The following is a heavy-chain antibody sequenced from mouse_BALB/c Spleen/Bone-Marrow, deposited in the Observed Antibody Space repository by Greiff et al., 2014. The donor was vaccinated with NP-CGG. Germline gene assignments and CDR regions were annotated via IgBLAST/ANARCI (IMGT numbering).Heavy chain of an antibody. J-gene: IGHJ2*01. D-gene: IGHD3-1*01. Sequence: QVQLQQSGPGLVQPSQSLSITCTVSGFSLTTYGVHWVRQSPGKGLEWLGVIWSGGNTDYNAAFISRLSISKDNSKSQFFFKMNSLQANDTAIYYCARNHRGYYFDYWGQGTTLTVSS. V-gene: IGHV2-2*02. CDR2: IWSGGNT. CDR3: ARNHRGYYFDY. CDR1: GFSLTTYG.